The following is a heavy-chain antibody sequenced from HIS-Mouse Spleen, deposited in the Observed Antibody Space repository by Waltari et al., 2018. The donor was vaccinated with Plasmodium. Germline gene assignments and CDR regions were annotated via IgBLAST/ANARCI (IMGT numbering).Heavy chain of an antibody. CDR2: IGTAGDT. V-gene: IGHV3-13*01. J-gene: IGHJ3*02. D-gene: IGHD1-1*01. CDR3: ARGRWNHAFDI. CDR1: GFTFSSYD. Sequence: EVQLVESGGGLVQPGGSLRLSCAASGFTFSSYDMHWVRQATGKGLEWVSAIGTAGDTYYPGSVKGRFTISRENAKNSLYLQMNSLRAWDTAVYYCARGRWNHAFDIWGQGTMVTVSS.